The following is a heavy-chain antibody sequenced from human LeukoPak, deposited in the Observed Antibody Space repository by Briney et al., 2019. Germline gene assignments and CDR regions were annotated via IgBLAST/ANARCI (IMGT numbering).Heavy chain of an antibody. CDR2: IYYSGST. V-gene: IGHV4-59*01. Sequence: PSETLSLTCTVSGGSISGYYWSWIRQPPGKGLEWIGYIYYSGSTNYDPSLKSRDTLSLATSKNQFSLKLTSVTAADAAVYYCARLGGYYFDYWGQGTLVAVSS. J-gene: IGHJ4*02. CDR3: ARLGGYYFDY. D-gene: IGHD3-22*01. CDR1: GGSISGYY.